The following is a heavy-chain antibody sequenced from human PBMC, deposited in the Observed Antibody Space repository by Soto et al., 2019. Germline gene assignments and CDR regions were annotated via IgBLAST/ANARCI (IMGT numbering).Heavy chain of an antibody. CDR1: GFTVSSNY. V-gene: IGHV3-66*01. CDR2: IYSGGST. Sequence: EVQLVESGGGLVQPGGSLRLSCAASGFTVSSNYMSWVRQAPGTGLEWVSVIYSGGSTYYADSVKGRFTISRDNSKNRLYLHMNSLRAEDTAVYYCARAQLLVAAFDIWGQGTMVAVSS. D-gene: IGHD2-2*01. CDR3: ARAQLLVAAFDI. J-gene: IGHJ3*02.